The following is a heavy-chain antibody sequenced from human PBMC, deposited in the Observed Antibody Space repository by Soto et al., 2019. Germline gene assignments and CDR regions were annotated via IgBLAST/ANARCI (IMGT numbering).Heavy chain of an antibody. J-gene: IGHJ4*02. CDR3: AREAPYCSSTSCSFDF. D-gene: IGHD2-2*01. V-gene: IGHV3-21*01. CDR2: ISSSSSYI. CDR1: GFTFSSYS. Sequence: GGSLRLSCAASGFTFSSYSMNWVRQAPGKGLEWVSSISSSSSYIYYADSVKGRFTISRDNAKNSLYLQMNSLRAEDTAVYYCAREAPYCSSTSCSFDFWGQGTLVTVSS.